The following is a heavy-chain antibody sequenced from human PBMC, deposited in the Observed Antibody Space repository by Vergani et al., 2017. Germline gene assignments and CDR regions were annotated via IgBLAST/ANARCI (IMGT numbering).Heavy chain of an antibody. D-gene: IGHD3-3*01. Sequence: QVQLVQSGAEVKKPGASVKVSCKASGYTFTGYYMHWVRQAPGQGLEWMGWINPNSGGTNYAQKFQGRVTMTRDTSISTAYMELSRLRSDDTAVYYCASFGPYDFWSADYYMDVWGKGTTVTVSS. CDR2: INPNSGGT. J-gene: IGHJ6*03. V-gene: IGHV1-2*02. CDR3: ASFGPYDFWSADYYMDV. CDR1: GYTFTGYY.